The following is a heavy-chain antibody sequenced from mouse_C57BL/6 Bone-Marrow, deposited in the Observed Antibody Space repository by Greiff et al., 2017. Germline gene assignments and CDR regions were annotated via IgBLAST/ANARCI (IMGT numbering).Heavy chain of an antibody. CDR2: INPNNGGT. CDR3: ASYGSSYEAMDY. V-gene: IGHV1-26*01. CDR1: GYTFTDYY. D-gene: IGHD1-1*01. Sequence: EVKLQQSGPELVKPGASVKISCKASGYTFTDYYMNWVKQSHGKSLEWIGDINPNNGGTSYNQKFKGKATLTVDNSSSTAYMELRSLTSVDSAVYYCASYGSSYEAMDYWGQGTSVTVSS. J-gene: IGHJ4*01.